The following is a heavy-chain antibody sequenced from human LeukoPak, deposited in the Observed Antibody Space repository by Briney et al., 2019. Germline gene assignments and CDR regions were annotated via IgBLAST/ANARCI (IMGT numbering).Heavy chain of an antibody. J-gene: IGHJ4*02. CDR1: GYTFTSYA. CDR3: ARVYYYDSSGYHGGHFDY. V-gene: IGHV7-4-1*01. Sequence: ATVKVSCKASGYTFTSYAMNWVRQAPGQGLEWMGWINTNTGNPTYAQGFTGRFVFSLDTSVSTAYLQIGSLKAEDTAVYYCARVYYYDSSGYHGGHFDYWGQGTLVTVSS. D-gene: IGHD3-22*01. CDR2: INTNTGNP.